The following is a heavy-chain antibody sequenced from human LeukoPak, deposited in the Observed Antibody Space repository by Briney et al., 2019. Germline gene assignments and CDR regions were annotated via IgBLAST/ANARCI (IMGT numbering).Heavy chain of an antibody. J-gene: IGHJ5*02. V-gene: IGHV1-69*13. CDR1: GGTFSSYA. D-gene: IGHD2-2*01. CDR2: IIPIFGTA. CDR3: ARDEPSYCSSTSCPHLGWFDP. Sequence: EASVKVSCKASGGTFSSYAISWVRQAPGQGLEWMGGIIPIFGTANYAQKFQGRVTITADESTSTAYMELSSLRSEDTAVYYCARDEPSYCSSTSCPHLGWFDPWGQGTLVTVSS.